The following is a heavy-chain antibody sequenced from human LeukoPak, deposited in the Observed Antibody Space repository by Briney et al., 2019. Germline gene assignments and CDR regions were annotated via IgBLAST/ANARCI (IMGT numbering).Heavy chain of an antibody. D-gene: IGHD3-22*01. CDR2: ISAYNGNT. Sequence: GASVKVSCKASGYTFTSYGISWVRQAPGQGLEWMGWISAYNGNTNYAQKLQGRVTMTTDTSTSTAYMELRSLSSDDTTVYYCARVAPRRYYDSSGYYYNYWGQGTLVTVSS. V-gene: IGHV1-18*01. CDR1: GYTFTSYG. CDR3: ARVAPRRYYDSSGYYYNY. J-gene: IGHJ4*02.